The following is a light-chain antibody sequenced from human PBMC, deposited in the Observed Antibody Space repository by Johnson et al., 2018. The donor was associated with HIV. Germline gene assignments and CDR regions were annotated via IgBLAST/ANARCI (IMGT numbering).Light chain of an antibody. J-gene: IGLJ1*01. V-gene: IGLV1-51*02. CDR3: GTWDSSLTSYV. CDR1: SSNIGNTY. Sequence: QPVLTQPPSVSAAPGQKVTISCSGSSSNIGNTYVSWYQQLPGTAPKLLIYENTKRPSGIPDRFSGSKSGTSATLGITGLQTGDEADYYCGTWDSSLTSYVFGAGTKVTVL. CDR2: ENT.